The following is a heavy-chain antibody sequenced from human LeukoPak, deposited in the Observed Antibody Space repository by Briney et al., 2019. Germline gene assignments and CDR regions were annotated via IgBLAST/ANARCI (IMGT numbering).Heavy chain of an antibody. V-gene: IGHV1-2*04. CDR1: GYTFTGYY. D-gene: IGHD6-6*01. CDR2: VNPNSGGT. CDR3: ARGIAARPDYSYYGMDV. Sequence: GASVKVSCKASGYTFTGYYMHWVRQAPGQGLEWMGWVNPNSGGTNYAQKFQGWVTMTRDTSISTAYMELSRLRSDDTAVYYCARGIAARPDYSYYGMDVWGQGTTVTVSS. J-gene: IGHJ6*02.